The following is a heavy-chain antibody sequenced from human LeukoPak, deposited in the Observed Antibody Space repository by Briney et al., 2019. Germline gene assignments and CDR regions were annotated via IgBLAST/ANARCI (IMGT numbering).Heavy chain of an antibody. D-gene: IGHD2-2*01. Sequence: ASVKVSCKASGYTFTGYYMHWVRQAPGQGPEWMGWINPNSGGTNYAQKFQGRVTMTRDTSISTAYMELSRLRSDDTAVYYCARVRRYCSSTSCTGYNWFDPWGQGTLVTVSS. CDR1: GYTFTGYY. J-gene: IGHJ5*02. V-gene: IGHV1-2*02. CDR3: ARVRRYCSSTSCTGYNWFDP. CDR2: INPNSGGT.